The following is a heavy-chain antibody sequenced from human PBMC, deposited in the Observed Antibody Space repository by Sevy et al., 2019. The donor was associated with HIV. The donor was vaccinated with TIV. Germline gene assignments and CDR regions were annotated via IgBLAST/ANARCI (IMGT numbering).Heavy chain of an antibody. D-gene: IGHD3-3*01. J-gene: IGHJ3*02. Sequence: RASVKVSCKASGYTFTTYDINWVRQAPGQGLEWMGWINPYNGNTHHAQRLQGRVTMTTDTSTSTAYMELRSLRSDDTVVYYCARDRRNSDFWSGSYFFDSFDMWGQGTLVTVSS. CDR1: GYTFTTYD. CDR2: INPYNGNT. CDR3: ARDRRNSDFWSGSYFFDSFDM. V-gene: IGHV1-18*04.